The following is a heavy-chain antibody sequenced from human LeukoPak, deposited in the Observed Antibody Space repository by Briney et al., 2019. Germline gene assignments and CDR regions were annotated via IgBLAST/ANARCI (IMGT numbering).Heavy chain of an antibody. Sequence: ASVKVSCKASGYTFTSYGISWVRQAPGQGLEWMGWISAYNGNTNYAQKLQGRVTMTTDTSTSTAYMELRSLRSDDTAVYYCARDHVPSMIVVVITAGDYWGQGTLVTVSS. V-gene: IGHV1-18*01. CDR1: GYTFTSYG. J-gene: IGHJ4*02. CDR3: ARDHVPSMIVVVITAGDY. D-gene: IGHD3-22*01. CDR2: ISAYNGNT.